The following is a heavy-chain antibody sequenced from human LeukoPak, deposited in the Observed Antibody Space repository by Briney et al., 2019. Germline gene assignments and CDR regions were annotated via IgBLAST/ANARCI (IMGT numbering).Heavy chain of an antibody. V-gene: IGHV4-30-4*07. D-gene: IGHD2-21*02. J-gene: IGHJ4*02. Sequence: SQTLSLTCAVSGGSISSGGYSWNWIRQPPGKGLEWIGYIYNSGTTSYNPSLKSRVTMSVDTSKNQFSLKLSSVTAADTAVYYCARGWGSAYCGGDCHRHFDYWGQGSLVTVSS. CDR3: ARGWGSAYCGGDCHRHFDY. CDR2: IYNSGTT. CDR1: GGSISSGGYS.